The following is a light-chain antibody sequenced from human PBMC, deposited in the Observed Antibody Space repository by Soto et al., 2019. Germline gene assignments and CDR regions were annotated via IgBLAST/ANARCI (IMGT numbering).Light chain of an antibody. CDR3: SSSTSSNSCV. J-gene: IGLJ3*02. Sequence: QSVLTQPASVSGSPGQSLTIFGTGSSSDVGDYKYVSWYQHSPGQAPKLIIYEVTRRPPGISDRFSGSPSGTTASLTISGLQGQDEADYYWSSSTSSNSCVFGGDTKLTVL. V-gene: IGLV2-14*01. CDR1: SSDVGDYKY. CDR2: EVT.